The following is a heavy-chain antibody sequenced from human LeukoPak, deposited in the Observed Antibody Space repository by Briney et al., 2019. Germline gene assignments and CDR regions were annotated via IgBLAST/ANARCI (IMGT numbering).Heavy chain of an antibody. J-gene: IGHJ4*02. CDR1: GGSISSSSYY. V-gene: IGHV4-39*01. CDR2: IYYSGST. D-gene: IGHD4-11*01. Sequence: SETLSLTCTVSGGSISSSSYYWGWIRQPPGKGLEWIGSIYYSGSTYYNPSLKTRVTISVDTSKNQFSLKLSSVTAADTAVDYCARHAGPVGDDYIGTFDYWGQGTLVTVSS. CDR3: ARHAGPVGDDYIGTFDY.